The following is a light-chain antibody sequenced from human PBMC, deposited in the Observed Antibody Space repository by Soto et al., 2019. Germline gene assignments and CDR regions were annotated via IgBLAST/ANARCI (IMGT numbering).Light chain of an antibody. CDR1: NSNIGAGYD. J-gene: IGLJ2*01. V-gene: IGLV1-40*01. CDR2: GNS. Sequence: QSVLTQPPSVSGAPGQRVTISCTGTNSNIGAGYDVHWYQQLPGTAPKLLIYGNSNRPSGVPDRFSGSKSGTSASLAITELQAEYEADYYCQSYDSSLSGSVFGGGAKVTVL. CDR3: QSYDSSLSGSV.